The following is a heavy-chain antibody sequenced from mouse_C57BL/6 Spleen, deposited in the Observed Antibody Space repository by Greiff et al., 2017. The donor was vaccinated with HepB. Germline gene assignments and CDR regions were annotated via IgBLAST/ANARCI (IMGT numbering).Heavy chain of an antibody. Sequence: EVQLVESGGGLVKPGGSLKLSCAASGFTFSSYAMSWVRQTPEKRLEWVATISDGGSYTYYPDNVKGRFTISRDNAKNNLYLQMSHLKSEDTAMYYCARDQDDYPLDYWGQGTTLTVSS. CDR2: ISDGGSYT. CDR1: GFTFSSYA. D-gene: IGHD2-4*01. CDR3: ARDQDDYPLDY. J-gene: IGHJ2*01. V-gene: IGHV5-4*01.